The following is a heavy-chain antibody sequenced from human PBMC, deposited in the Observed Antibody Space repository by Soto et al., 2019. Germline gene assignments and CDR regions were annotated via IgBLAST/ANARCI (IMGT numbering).Heavy chain of an antibody. CDR3: ARDLPRYYDSSGYGDAFDI. V-gene: IGHV3-33*01. D-gene: IGHD3-22*01. Sequence: QVQLVESGGGVVQPGRSLRLSCAASGFTFSSYGMHWVRQAPGKGLEWVAVIWYDGSNKYYADSVKGRFTISRDNSKNALYLQMNSLRAEDTAVYYCARDLPRYYDSSGYGDAFDIWGQGTMVTVSS. J-gene: IGHJ3*02. CDR1: GFTFSSYG. CDR2: IWYDGSNK.